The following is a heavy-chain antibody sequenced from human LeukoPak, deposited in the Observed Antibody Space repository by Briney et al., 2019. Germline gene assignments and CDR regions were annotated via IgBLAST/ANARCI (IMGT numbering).Heavy chain of an antibody. Sequence: PGGSLRLSCAASGFTFSSYWMHWVRQAPGKGLVWVSPINTDGSITNSADSVKGRFTISRDNAKNTLYLQMNSLRGEDTAVYYCARDRQYGMDVWGQGTTVTVSS. CDR3: ARDRQYGMDV. CDR1: GFTFSSYW. CDR2: INTDGSIT. V-gene: IGHV3-74*01. J-gene: IGHJ6*02.